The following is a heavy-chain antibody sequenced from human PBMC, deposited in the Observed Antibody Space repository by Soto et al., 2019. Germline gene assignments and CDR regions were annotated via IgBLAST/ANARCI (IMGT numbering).Heavy chain of an antibody. CDR1: GFTFSSYS. J-gene: IGHJ4*02. CDR3: ARSPPGGYLLVDY. V-gene: IGHV3-21*01. CDR2: ISSSSSYI. D-gene: IGHD1-26*01. Sequence: ESGGGLVKPGGSLRLSCAASGFTFSSYSMNWVRQAPGKGLEWVSSISSSSSYIYYADSVKGRFTISRDNAKNSLYLQMNSLRAEDTAVYYCARSPPGGYLLVDYWGQGTLVTVSS.